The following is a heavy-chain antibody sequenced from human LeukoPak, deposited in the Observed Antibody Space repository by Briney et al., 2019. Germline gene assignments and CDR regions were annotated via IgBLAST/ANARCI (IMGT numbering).Heavy chain of an antibody. V-gene: IGHV4-59*12. D-gene: IGHD5-12*01. CDR1: GGSISSYY. CDR2: IYYSGTT. Sequence: SETLSLTCTVSGGSISSYYWSWIRQPPGKGLEWIGYIYYSGTTNYNPYLKSRVTMSVDTSKNQFSLKLSSVTAADTAVYYCARGGGSGYDTNFDYWGQGTLVTVSS. CDR3: ARGGGSGYDTNFDY. J-gene: IGHJ4*02.